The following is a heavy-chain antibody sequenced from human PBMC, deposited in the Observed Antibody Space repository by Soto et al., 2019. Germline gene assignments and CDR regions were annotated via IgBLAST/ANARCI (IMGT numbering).Heavy chain of an antibody. Sequence: ASETLSLTCAVYAGSFSHYYWNWIRQSPGKGLEWIGKIKHSGSSNYNPSLRSRVSISVDMSKNQFSLRLTSVTAAGTAVYYCARGGSSDWQVALDIWGQGTMVTVSS. J-gene: IGHJ3*02. D-gene: IGHD6-19*01. CDR1: AGSFSHYY. CDR3: ARGGSSDWQVALDI. V-gene: IGHV4-34*01. CDR2: IKHSGSS.